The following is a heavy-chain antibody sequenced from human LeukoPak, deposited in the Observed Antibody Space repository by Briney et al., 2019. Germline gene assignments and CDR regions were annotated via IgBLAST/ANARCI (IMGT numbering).Heavy chain of an antibody. V-gene: IGHV4-4*02. CDR3: ARASRGAGYSSGWSPPSAPSGAFDI. CDR1: GGSISSSNW. Sequence: SGTPSLTCAVSGGSISSSNWWSWVRQPPGKGLEWIGEIYHSGSTNYNPSLKSRVTISVDKSKNQFSLKLSSVTAADTAVYYCARASRGAGYSSGWSPPSAPSGAFDIWGQGTMVTVSS. CDR2: IYHSGST. D-gene: IGHD6-19*01. J-gene: IGHJ3*02.